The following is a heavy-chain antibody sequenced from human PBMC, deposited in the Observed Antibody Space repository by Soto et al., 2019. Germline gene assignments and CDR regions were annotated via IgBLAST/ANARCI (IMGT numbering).Heavy chain of an antibody. Sequence: QVQLQESGPGLVKPSETLSLTCSFSGGSMSRYYWSWIRQPPGKGLEWIGNIHETGSTNYNASLKSRVTISFDTSKSAFTLHLTSVTAADTAVYYCARDVRPTGLADFDLWGRGTLVTVAS. CDR1: GGSMSRYY. J-gene: IGHJ2*01. CDR2: IHETGST. CDR3: ARDVRPTGLADFDL. D-gene: IGHD1-1*01. V-gene: IGHV4-59*12.